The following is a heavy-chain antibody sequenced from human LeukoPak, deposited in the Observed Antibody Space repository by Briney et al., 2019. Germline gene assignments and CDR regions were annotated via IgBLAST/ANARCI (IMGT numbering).Heavy chain of an antibody. D-gene: IGHD6-13*01. CDR1: GYTFTSYY. J-gene: IGHJ4*02. V-gene: IGHV1-46*01. CDR3: ARVEAGIGTVDY. Sequence: ASVKVSCKASGYTFTSYYMHWVRQAPGQGLEWMGIINPSGGSTSYAQKFQGRVTMTRDTSKSTVYMELSSLRSEDTAVYYCARVEAGIGTVDYWGQGTLVTVSS. CDR2: INPSGGST.